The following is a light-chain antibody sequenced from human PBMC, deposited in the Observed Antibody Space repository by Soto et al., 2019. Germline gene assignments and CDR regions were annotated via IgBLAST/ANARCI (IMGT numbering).Light chain of an antibody. CDR2: EVS. V-gene: IGLV2-14*01. J-gene: IGLJ1*01. CDR3: SSYTRSSIDYV. CDR1: SSDVGGYNY. Sequence: QSALTQPASVSGSPGQSITISCTGTSSDVGGYNYVSWYQQHPGKAPKLMIYEVSNRPSGVSNRFSGSKSGNTASLTISGLQAEDEADCYCSSYTRSSIDYVFGTGTKVTVL.